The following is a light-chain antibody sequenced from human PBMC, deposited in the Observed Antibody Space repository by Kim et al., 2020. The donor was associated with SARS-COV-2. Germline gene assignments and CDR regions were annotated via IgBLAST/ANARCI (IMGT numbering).Light chain of an antibody. J-gene: IGKJ2*01. CDR2: GAS. CDR3: QQYSSFAYT. Sequence: AIRMTQSPFSLSASVGDRVTIACWASQAISNCLAWYQQKPGKAPELLIYGASTLQSGVPSRFRGGGSGTYFTLTITSLQSEDFATYYCQQYSSFAYTFGQGTKLEI. CDR1: QAISNC. V-gene: IGKV1-8*01.